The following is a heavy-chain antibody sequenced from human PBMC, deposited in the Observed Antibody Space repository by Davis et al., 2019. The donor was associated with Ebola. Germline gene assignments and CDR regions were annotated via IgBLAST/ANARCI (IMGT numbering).Heavy chain of an antibody. CDR1: GFTFSSYA. V-gene: IGHV3-30-3*01. CDR2: ISYDGSNK. CDR3: ARPPEYQLLYYYGMDV. Sequence: GESLKISCAASGFTFSSYAMHWVRQAPGKGLEWVAVISYDGSNKYYADSVKGRFTISRDNSKNTLYLQMNSLRAEDTAVYYCARPPEYQLLYYYGMDVWGQGTTVTVSS. J-gene: IGHJ6*02. D-gene: IGHD2-2*01.